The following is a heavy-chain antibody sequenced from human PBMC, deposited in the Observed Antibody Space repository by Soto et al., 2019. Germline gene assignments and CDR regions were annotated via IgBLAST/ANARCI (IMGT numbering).Heavy chain of an antibody. V-gene: IGHV3-23*01. CDR1: GFTFSSYA. CDR2: ISGSGGST. Sequence: EVQLLESGGGLVQPGGSLRLSCAASGFTFSSYAMSWVRQAPGKGLEWVSAISGSGGSTYYADSLKGRFTISRDNSKNTLYLQMNSLRAEDTAVYYCAKGDFWSGYYGLYFDYWGQGTLVTVSS. CDR3: AKGDFWSGYYGLYFDY. D-gene: IGHD3-3*01. J-gene: IGHJ4*02.